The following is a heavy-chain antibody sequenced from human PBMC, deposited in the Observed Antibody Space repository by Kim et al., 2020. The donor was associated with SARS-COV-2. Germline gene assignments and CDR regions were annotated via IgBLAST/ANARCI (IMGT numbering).Heavy chain of an antibody. CDR3: ARGDEGYYYDSSGSVDY. J-gene: IGHJ4*02. V-gene: IGHV1-46*01. Sequence: FQGRVTMTRDTSTSTVYMELSSLRSEDTAVYYCARGDEGYYYDSSGSVDYWGQGTLVTVSS. D-gene: IGHD3-22*01.